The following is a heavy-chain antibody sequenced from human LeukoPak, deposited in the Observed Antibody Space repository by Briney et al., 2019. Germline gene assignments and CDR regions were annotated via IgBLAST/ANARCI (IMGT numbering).Heavy chain of an antibody. V-gene: IGHV3-21*01. Sequence: GGSLRLSCAASGFTFSSYSMNWVRQSPGKGLEWVSCITRSSIYIYYADSVKGRFTVSRDNSTNTLYLQMNSLRAEDTAVYYCAKDHQTEMATVNWGQGTLVTVSS. J-gene: IGHJ4*02. CDR1: GFTFSSYS. CDR3: AKDHQTEMATVN. CDR2: ITRSSIYI. D-gene: IGHD5-24*01.